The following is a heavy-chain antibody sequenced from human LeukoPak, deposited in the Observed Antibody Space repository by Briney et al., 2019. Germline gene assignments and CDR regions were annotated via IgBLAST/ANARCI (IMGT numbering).Heavy chain of an antibody. CDR1: GYTLKEVA. D-gene: IGHD6-13*01. Sequence: ASVKVSCKVSGYTLKEVAIHWVRQAPGKGLEWMGGFDVDQLKHVHAQNFQGRLIMTEDTSAETAYMELRGLTSDDTAVYYCARGLSDGGQQLSNHVGDYWGQGTLVTVSS. CDR2: FDVDQLKH. J-gene: IGHJ4*02. V-gene: IGHV1-24*01. CDR3: ARGLSDGGQQLSNHVGDY.